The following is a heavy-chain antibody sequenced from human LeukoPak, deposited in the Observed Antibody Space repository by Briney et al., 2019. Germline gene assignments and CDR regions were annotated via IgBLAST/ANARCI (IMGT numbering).Heavy chain of an antibody. Sequence: PSETLSLTCTVSSNSISSGDYYWSWIRQPAGKGLEWIGRIYTTGSTNYNPSIKSRVTMSVDTSKKQFSLNLRSVTAADTAIYYCARDRRGSEAYYSDYWGQGTLVTVSS. D-gene: IGHD3-10*01. CDR2: IYTTGST. CDR3: ARDRRGSEAYYSDY. J-gene: IGHJ4*02. CDR1: SNSISSGDYY. V-gene: IGHV4-61*02.